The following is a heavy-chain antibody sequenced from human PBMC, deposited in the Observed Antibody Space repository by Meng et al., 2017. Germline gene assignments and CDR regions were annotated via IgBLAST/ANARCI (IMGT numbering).Heavy chain of an antibody. Sequence: GESLKISCAASGFTFSSYWMSWVRQAPGKGLGWVANIKKDGSEKYYVDSVKGRFTISRDNAKNSLYLQMNSLRAEDTAVYYCARDEGYCSSTSCHLYYYYGMDVWGQGTTVTVSS. CDR3: ARDEGYCSSTSCHLYYYYGMDV. CDR1: GFTFSSYW. D-gene: IGHD2-2*01. J-gene: IGHJ6*02. CDR2: IKKDGSEK. V-gene: IGHV3-7*01.